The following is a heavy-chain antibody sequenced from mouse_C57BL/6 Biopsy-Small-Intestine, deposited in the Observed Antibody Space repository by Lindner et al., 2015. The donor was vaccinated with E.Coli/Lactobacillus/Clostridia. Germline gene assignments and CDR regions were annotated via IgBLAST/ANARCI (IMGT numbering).Heavy chain of an antibody. D-gene: IGHD2-3*01. J-gene: IGHJ3*01. CDR3: ARDPLAVATTGLDY. CDR2: ISAYNGNT. V-gene: IGHV1-84*02. CDR1: GYTFTNYG. Sequence: SVKVSCKASGYTFTNYGISWVRQAPGQGLEWMGWISAYNGNTKYAQNIQGRVTMTTDASTSTAYMELSSLTSDDTAVYYCARDPLAVATTGLDYWGQGTLVTVS.